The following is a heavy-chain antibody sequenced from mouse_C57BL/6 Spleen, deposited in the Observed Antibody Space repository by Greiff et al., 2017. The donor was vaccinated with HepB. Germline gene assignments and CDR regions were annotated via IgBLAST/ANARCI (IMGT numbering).Heavy chain of an antibody. CDR2: IYPRSGNT. CDR1: GYTFTSYG. CDR3: ASSTTVVAPY. D-gene: IGHD1-1*01. V-gene: IGHV1-81*01. J-gene: IGHJ2*01. Sequence: QVQLQQSGAELARPGASVKLSCKASGYTFTSYGISWVKQRTGQGLEWIGEIYPRSGNTYYNEKFKGKATLTADKSSSTAYMERRSLTSEDSAVYFCASSTTVVAPYWGQGTTLTVSS.